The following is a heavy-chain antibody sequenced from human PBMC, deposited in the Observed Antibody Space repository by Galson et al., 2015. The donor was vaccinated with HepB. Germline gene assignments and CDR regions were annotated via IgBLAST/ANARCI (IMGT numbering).Heavy chain of an antibody. CDR1: GYTLTELS. CDR3: ATDPLGHDAFDI. CDR2: FDPEDGET. D-gene: IGHD3-16*01. J-gene: IGHJ3*02. V-gene: IGHV1-24*01. Sequence: SVKVSCKVSGYTLTELSMHWVRQAPGKGLEWMGGFDPEDGETIYAQKFQGRVTMTEDTSTDTAYMELSSLRSEDTAVYYCATDPLGHDAFDIWGQGTMVTVSS.